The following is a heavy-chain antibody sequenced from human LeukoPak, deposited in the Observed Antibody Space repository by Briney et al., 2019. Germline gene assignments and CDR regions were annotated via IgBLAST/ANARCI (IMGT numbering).Heavy chain of an antibody. Sequence: GGSLRLSCAASGFTFSSYGMHWVRQAPGKGLEWVAVIWYDGSNKYYADSVKGRFTISRDNSKNTLYLQMNSLRAEDTAVYYCARSLERYYSGSGSYYMNNWFDPWGQGTLVTVSS. CDR2: IWYDGSNK. V-gene: IGHV3-33*01. J-gene: IGHJ5*02. D-gene: IGHD3-10*01. CDR1: GFTFSSYG. CDR3: ARSLERYYSGSGSYYMNNWFDP.